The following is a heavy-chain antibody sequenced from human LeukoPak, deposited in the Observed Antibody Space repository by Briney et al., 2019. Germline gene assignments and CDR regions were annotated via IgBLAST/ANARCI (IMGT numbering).Heavy chain of an antibody. CDR2: IYYSGST. CDR1: GGSVSSSSYY. V-gene: IGHV4-39*07. CDR3: ARGSETYYYDSSGSNFDY. Sequence: SETLSLTCTVSGGSVSSSSYYWGWIRQPPGKGLEWIGSIYYSGSTYYNPSLKSRVTISVDTSKNQFSLKLSSVTAADTAVYYCARGSETYYYDSSGSNFDYWGQGTLVTASS. D-gene: IGHD3-22*01. J-gene: IGHJ4*02.